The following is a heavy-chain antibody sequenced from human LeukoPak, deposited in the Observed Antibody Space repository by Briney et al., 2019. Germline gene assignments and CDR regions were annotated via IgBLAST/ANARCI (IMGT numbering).Heavy chain of an antibody. D-gene: IGHD6-19*01. V-gene: IGHV4-4*07. CDR2: IYTSGST. Sequence: SETLSLTCTVSGGSISSYYWSWIRQPAGKGLEWIGRIYTSGSTNYNPSLKSRVTMSVDTSKNQFSLKLSSVTAADTAVYYCARGGPRDSSGWYDPVNYYYYGMDVWGQGTTVTVSS. CDR1: GGSISSYY. J-gene: IGHJ6*02. CDR3: ARGGPRDSSGWYDPVNYYYYGMDV.